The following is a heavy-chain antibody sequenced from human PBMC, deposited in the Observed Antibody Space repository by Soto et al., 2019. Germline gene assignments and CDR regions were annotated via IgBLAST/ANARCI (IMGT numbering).Heavy chain of an antibody. J-gene: IGHJ5*02. Sequence: PSETLSLTCAVYGGSFSGCYWSWIRQPPGKGLEWIGEINHSGSTNYNPSLKSRVTISVDTSKNQFSLKLSSVTAADTAVYYCARGESRRITIFGVVIQPANWFDPWGQGTLVTVSS. CDR3: ARGESRRITIFGVVIQPANWFDP. D-gene: IGHD3-3*01. CDR2: INHSGST. V-gene: IGHV4-34*01. CDR1: GGSFSGCY.